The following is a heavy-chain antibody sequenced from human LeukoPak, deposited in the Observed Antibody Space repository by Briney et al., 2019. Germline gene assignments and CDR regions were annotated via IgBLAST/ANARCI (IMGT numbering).Heavy chain of an antibody. D-gene: IGHD6-13*01. V-gene: IGHV3-30*04. CDR1: GFTFSSYA. CDR2: ISYDGSNK. CDR3: ARDAAAGAYYYYYGMDV. J-gene: IGHJ6*04. Sequence: PGGSLRLSCAASGFTFSSYAMHWVRQAPGKGLEWVAVISYDGSNKYYADSVKGRFTISRDNSKNTLYLQMNSLRAEDTAVYYCARDAAAGAYYYYYGMDVWGKGTTVTVSS.